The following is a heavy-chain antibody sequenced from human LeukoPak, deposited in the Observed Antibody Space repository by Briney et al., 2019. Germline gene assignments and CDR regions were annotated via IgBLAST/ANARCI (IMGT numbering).Heavy chain of an antibody. D-gene: IGHD3-10*01. CDR2: IRGSGGST. CDR1: GFTFSSYA. CDR3: AKVSITMVRGVITQNDY. J-gene: IGHJ4*02. V-gene: IGHV3-23*01. Sequence: HPGGSLRLSCAASGFTFSSYAMSWVRQAPGKGLERVSAIRGSGGSTYYADSVKGRFTISRDNSKSTLYLQMNSLRAEDTAVYYCAKVSITMVRGVITQNDYWGQGTLVTVSS.